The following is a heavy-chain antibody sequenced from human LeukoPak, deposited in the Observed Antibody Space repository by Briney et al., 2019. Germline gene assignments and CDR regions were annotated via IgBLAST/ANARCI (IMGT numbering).Heavy chain of an antibody. J-gene: IGHJ4*02. CDR1: GLTFSSYA. V-gene: IGHV3-23*01. CDR3: AKVGFSEMEWLLYSDH. D-gene: IGHD3-3*01. CDR2: ISGSSGHT. Sequence: GGSLRLSCAASGLTFSSYAMSWVRQAPGKGLEWVSAISGSSGHTYYADSVKGRFTISRDNAKNTLYLQINSLRAEDTAVYYCAKVGFSEMEWLLYSDHWGQGTLVTVSS.